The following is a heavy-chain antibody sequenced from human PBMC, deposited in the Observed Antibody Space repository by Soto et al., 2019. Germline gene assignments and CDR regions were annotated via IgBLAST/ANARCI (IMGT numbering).Heavy chain of an antibody. Sequence: GGSLRLSCAASGFTFSSYGMHWVRQAPGKGLEWVAVIWYDGSNKYYADSVKGRFTISRDNSKNTLYLQMNSLRAEDTAVYYCARSHGWGGSYYYGSGSSTNFDYWGQGTLVTVSS. CDR1: GFTFSSYG. CDR2: IWYDGSNK. CDR3: ARSHGWGGSYYYGSGSSTNFDY. V-gene: IGHV3-33*01. J-gene: IGHJ4*02. D-gene: IGHD3-10*01.